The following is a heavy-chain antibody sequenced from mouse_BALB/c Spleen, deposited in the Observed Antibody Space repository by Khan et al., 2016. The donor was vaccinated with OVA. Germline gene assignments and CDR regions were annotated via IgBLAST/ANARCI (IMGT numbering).Heavy chain of an antibody. CDR2: IYPGTSDT. CDR3: TRFDYLVAY. J-gene: IGHJ3*01. V-gene: IGHV1-5*01. D-gene: IGHD2-4*01. Sequence: VQLVESGTVLARPGTSVKMSCKASGYTFTSYGMHWVKQRPGQGLEWLGAIYPGTSDTSYSQKFTGKAKLTAVTSTSTAYMELSSLTNEDSAFYYCTRFDYLVAYWGQGTLVTVSA. CDR1: GYTFTSYG.